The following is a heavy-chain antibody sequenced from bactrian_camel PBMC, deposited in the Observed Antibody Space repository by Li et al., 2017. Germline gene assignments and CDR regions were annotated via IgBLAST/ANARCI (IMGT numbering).Heavy chain of an antibody. D-gene: IGHD5*01. CDR2: INFDGDKP. J-gene: IGHJ6*01. CDR1: GLTFRNYF. Sequence: VQLVESGGGLVQPGGSIRLSCSASGLTFRNYFLAWVRQAPGKGPDFVSGINFDGDKPYYTPSTKGRFTVSRDNDKNVVYLEILDLKSDDTALYYCAIPTGEGWPFGYWGQGTQVTVS. CDR3: AIPTGEGWPFGY. V-gene: IGHV3-2*01.